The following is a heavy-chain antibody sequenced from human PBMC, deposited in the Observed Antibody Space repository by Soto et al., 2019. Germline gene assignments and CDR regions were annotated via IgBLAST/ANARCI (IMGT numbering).Heavy chain of an antibody. D-gene: IGHD3-22*01. CDR2: IYSGGST. CDR3: AREKIEESYYYDSSGYYPGHYFLY. V-gene: IGHV3-53*01. J-gene: IGHJ4*02. Sequence: GGSLRLSCAASGFTVSSNYMSWVRQAPGKGLEWVSVIYSGGSTYYADSVKGRFTISRDNSKNTLYLQMNSLRAEDTAVYYCAREKIEESYYYDSSGYYPGHYFLYWGQGTLVTSPQ. CDR1: GFTVSSNY.